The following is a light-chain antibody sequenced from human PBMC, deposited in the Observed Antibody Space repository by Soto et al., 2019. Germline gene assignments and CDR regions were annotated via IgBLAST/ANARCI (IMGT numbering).Light chain of an antibody. CDR2: DVS. CDR3: CSYGGSYTWV. V-gene: IGLV2-11*01. J-gene: IGLJ3*02. CDR1: SGDVGGYNF. Sequence: QSVLTQARSVSGSPGQSVTISCTGTSGDVGGYNFVSWYQQHPGNAPKLMIFDVSQRPSGVADRFSGTKSGNTAFLTISGLQAEDEADYYCCSYGGSYTWVFGGGTKLTVL.